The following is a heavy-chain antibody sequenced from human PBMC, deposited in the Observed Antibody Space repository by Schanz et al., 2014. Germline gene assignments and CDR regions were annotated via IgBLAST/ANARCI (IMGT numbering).Heavy chain of an antibody. D-gene: IGHD4-17*01. CDR3: ARDRGHGDLPGDI. CDR2: ISYSGST. V-gene: IGHV4-4*02. J-gene: IGHJ3*02. Sequence: QVQLQESGPGLVKPSGTLSLTCAVSGASISSSNWWSWVRQPPGKGLEWIGFISYSGSTYYNPSRKSRVTISVDTSKNQFSLNLSSATAADTAVYYCARDRGHGDLPGDIWGQGTMVTVSS. CDR1: GASISSSNW.